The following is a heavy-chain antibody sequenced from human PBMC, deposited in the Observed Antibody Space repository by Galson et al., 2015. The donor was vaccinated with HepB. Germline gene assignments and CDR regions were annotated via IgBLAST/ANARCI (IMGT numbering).Heavy chain of an antibody. V-gene: IGHV3-15*01. D-gene: IGHD7-27*01. CDR1: GFTFSNAW. CDR2: IKSKTDGGTT. J-gene: IGHJ6*02. CDR3: TPLTGDQHYYYGMDV. Sequence: SLRLSCAASGFTFSNAWMSWVRQAPGKGLEWVGRIKSKTDGGTTDYAAPVKGRFTISRDDSKNTLYLQMNSLKTEDTAVYYCTPLTGDQHYYYGMDVWGQGTTVTVSS.